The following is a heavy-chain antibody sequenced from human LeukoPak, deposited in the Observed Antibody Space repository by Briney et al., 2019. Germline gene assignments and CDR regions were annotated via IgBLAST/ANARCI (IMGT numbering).Heavy chain of an antibody. D-gene: IGHD1-14*01. Sequence: PSETLSLTCAVYGGSFSGYYWSWIRQPPGKGLEWIGEINHSGSTNYNPSLKSRVTISVDTSKNQFSLKLSSVTAADTAVYYCARGRRSNWFDPWGRGTLVTVSS. V-gene: IGHV4-34*01. CDR1: GGSFSGYY. J-gene: IGHJ5*02. CDR2: INHSGST. CDR3: ARGRRSNWFDP.